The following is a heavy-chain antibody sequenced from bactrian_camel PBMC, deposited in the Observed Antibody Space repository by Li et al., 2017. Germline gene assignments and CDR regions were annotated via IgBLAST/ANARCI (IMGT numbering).Heavy chain of an antibody. V-gene: IGHV3S53*01. CDR2: VGDDGAT. J-gene: IGHJ4*01. CDR1: GEISRDYC. D-gene: IGHD2*01. Sequence: HVQLVESGGGSVQVGGSLRLSCQASGEISRDYCVGWYRQVPGKAREAVALVGDDGATKYAASVNGRFIVSRDNAKNTVYLQMNSLKLEDTAMYYCAARGGNGAFCYTGERSMDYWGQGTQVTVS. CDR3: AARGGNGAFCYTGERSMDY.